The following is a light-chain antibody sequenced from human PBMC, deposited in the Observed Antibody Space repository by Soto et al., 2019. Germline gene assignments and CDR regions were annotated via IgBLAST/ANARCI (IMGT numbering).Light chain of an antibody. CDR2: ATS. CDR1: QSVTSSS. J-gene: IGKJ4*01. CDR3: QQYGSSPRT. Sequence: EIVFTQSPGTLSLSPGERAILSCRASQSVTSSSLAWYQQKPGRAPRLLISATSIRATGIPDTFSGSGSGTDFTLTISRLEPEDFAVYYCQQYGSSPRTFGGGTKVDIK. V-gene: IGKV3-20*01.